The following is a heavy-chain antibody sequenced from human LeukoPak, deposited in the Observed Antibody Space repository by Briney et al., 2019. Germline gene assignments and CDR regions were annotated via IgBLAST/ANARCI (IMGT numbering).Heavy chain of an antibody. J-gene: IGHJ5*01. CDR2: VYYSGST. V-gene: IGHV4-59*01. CDR3: AREQQSVFDP. CDR1: GDSIRSYY. D-gene: IGHD6-13*01. Sequence: SETLSFTCSVYGDSIRSYYWNWIRQSPGKGLEWIGYVYYSGSTNYNPSLKSRVTISVDTSRNQFFLRLNSVTAADSAVYYCAREQQSVFDPWGQGTLVAVSS.